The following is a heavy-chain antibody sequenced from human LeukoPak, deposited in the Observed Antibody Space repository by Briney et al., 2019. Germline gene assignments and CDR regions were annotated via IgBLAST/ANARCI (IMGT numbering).Heavy chain of an antibody. CDR1: GFSFSEHW. V-gene: IGHV3-7*01. Sequence: GGSLRLSCSASGFSFSEHWMNWVRQSPGKGLQWVAIIKGDGSEKYYLDSAEGRFTISRDNAKQSLYLQMNNLRAEDTALYHCVRGAGFLLEFWGQGTMVTVSS. J-gene: IGHJ4*02. CDR3: VRGAGFLLEF. CDR2: IKGDGSEK. D-gene: IGHD3-9*01.